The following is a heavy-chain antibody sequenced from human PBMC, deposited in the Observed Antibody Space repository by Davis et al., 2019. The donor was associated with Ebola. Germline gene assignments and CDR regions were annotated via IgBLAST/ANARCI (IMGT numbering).Heavy chain of an antibody. CDR2: ISAYNGNT. V-gene: IGHV1-18*01. Sequence: AASVKVSCKASGYTFTRYGISWVRQAPGQGLEWMGWISAYNGNTNYAQNLQGRVTMTTDTSTSTAYMEMRSLRSDDTAVYYCARVITMIRGGWFDSWGQGTLVTVSS. CDR3: ARVITMIRGGWFDS. D-gene: IGHD3-10*01. CDR1: GYTFTRYG. J-gene: IGHJ5*01.